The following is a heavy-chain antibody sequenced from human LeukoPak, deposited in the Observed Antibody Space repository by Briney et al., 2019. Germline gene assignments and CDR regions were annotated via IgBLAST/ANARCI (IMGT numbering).Heavy chain of an antibody. J-gene: IGHJ4*02. CDR2: IIPIFGTA. D-gene: IGHD3-22*01. V-gene: IGHV1-69*06. Sequence: SVKVSCKASVGTFSSYAISWVRQAPGQGLEWMGRIIPIFGTANYAQKFQGRVTITADKSTSTAYMELSSLRSEDTAVYYCASGYYYDSSGYLDYWGQGTLVAVSS. CDR3: ASGYYYDSSGYLDY. CDR1: VGTFSSYA.